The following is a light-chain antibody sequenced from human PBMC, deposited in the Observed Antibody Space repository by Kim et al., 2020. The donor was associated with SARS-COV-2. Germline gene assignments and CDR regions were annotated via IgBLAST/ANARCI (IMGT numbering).Light chain of an antibody. CDR3: HQYNDWPPGDT. CDR1: QSVSNN. Sequence: SPGDRATLSCRASQSVSNNLAWYQHKPGQPPRLLIYGASTRATGVPARFSGSGSGTDFTLTVSSLQSEDFAVYYCHQYNDWPPGDTFGQGTKLEIK. V-gene: IGKV3-15*01. J-gene: IGKJ2*01. CDR2: GAS.